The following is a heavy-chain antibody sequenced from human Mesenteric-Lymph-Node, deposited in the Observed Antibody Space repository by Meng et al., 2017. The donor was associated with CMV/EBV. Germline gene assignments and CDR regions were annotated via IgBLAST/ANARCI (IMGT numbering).Heavy chain of an antibody. CDR2: IYRGDNT. CDR3: TGDSVSNPNLDY. Sequence: EVHLVEAGGGLVHPGGSLSLSCAASGFNVRDEYMSWVRQAPGKGLEWVCIIYRGDNTYYIDSVKDRFTVSRDNSKNTMYLQMNSLRVEDTAVYYCTGDSVSNPNLDYWGQGTLVTVSS. V-gene: IGHV3-66*01. J-gene: IGHJ4*02. D-gene: IGHD3-10*01. CDR1: GFNVRDEY.